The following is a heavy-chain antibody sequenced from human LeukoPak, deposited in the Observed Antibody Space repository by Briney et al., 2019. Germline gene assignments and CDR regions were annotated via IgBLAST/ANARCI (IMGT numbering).Heavy chain of an antibody. Sequence: GGSLSLLCAASGFTYSNAWMRWARHAPGKGLEWVGRIKSKTDGGTTDYAAPVKGRFTISRDDSKNTLNLEMNSLKTEDTAVYYCTREEGLSDYWGQGTLVTVSS. J-gene: IGHJ4*02. CDR3: TREEGLSDY. V-gene: IGHV3-15*01. CDR2: IKSKTDGGTT. CDR1: GFTYSNAW. D-gene: IGHD2-15*01.